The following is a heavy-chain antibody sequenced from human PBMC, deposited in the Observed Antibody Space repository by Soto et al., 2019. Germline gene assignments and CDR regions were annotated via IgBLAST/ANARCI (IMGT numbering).Heavy chain of an antibody. CDR2: ISYDGNNK. D-gene: IGHD6-19*01. J-gene: IGHJ4*02. Sequence: PGGSLRLSCAASGFTYSTYTMHWVSQAPGKGLEWVAVISYDGNNKYYADSVKGRFTISRDNSKNTLYLQMNSLRAEDTAVYYCARDASSGWNFDYWGQGTLVTVSS. V-gene: IGHV3-30*03. CDR3: ARDASSGWNFDY. CDR1: GFTYSTYT.